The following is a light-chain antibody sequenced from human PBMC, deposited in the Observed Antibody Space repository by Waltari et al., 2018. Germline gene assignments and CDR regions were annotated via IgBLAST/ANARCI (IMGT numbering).Light chain of an antibody. J-gene: IGKJ1*01. Sequence: IVLTQSPGTLSLSPGERATLPCRASQSVGRTFAWYQQKPGQAPRLLIYGASIRDTGIPDRFSGGGSGTDFSLGINRLEPEDFAVYYCQHYVSLPATFGQGTKVEIK. CDR3: QHYVSLPAT. V-gene: IGKV3-20*01. CDR2: GAS. CDR1: QSVGRTF.